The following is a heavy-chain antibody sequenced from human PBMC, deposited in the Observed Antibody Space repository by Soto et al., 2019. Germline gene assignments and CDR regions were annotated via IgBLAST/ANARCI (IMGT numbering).Heavy chain of an antibody. D-gene: IGHD3-3*01. Sequence: PGGSLRLSCAASGFTFSSYAMHWVRQAPGKGLEWVAVISYDGSNKYYADSVKGRFTISRDNSKNSLYLQMNSLRAEDTAVYYCARVTPIFGVVITYYYYYGMDVWGQGTTVTVSS. CDR3: ARVTPIFGVVITYYYYYGMDV. J-gene: IGHJ6*02. V-gene: IGHV3-30-3*01. CDR1: GFTFSSYA. CDR2: ISYDGSNK.